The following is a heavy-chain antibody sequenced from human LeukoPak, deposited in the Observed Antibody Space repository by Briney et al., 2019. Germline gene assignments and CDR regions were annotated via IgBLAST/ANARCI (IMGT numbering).Heavy chain of an antibody. CDR3: ARGRNYYYDSSPGY. D-gene: IGHD3-22*01. J-gene: IGHJ4*02. Sequence: SETLSLTCAVYGGSFSGYYWSWIRQPPGKGLEWIGEINHSGSTNYNPSLKSRVTISVDTSKNQFSLKLSSVTAADTAVYYCARGRNYYYDSSPGYWGQGTLVTVSS. CDR2: INHSGST. V-gene: IGHV4-34*01. CDR1: GGSFSGYY.